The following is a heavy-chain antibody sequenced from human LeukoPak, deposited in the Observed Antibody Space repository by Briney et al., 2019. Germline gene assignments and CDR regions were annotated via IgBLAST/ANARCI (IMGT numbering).Heavy chain of an antibody. Sequence: PSETLSLTCAVYGGSFSGYYWSWIRQPQGKGLEWIGEINHSGSTNYNPSLKSRVTISVDTSKNQFSLKLTSVTAADTAVYYCVYGDYGVWFDPWGQGTLVTVSS. J-gene: IGHJ5*02. CDR3: VYGDYGVWFDP. D-gene: IGHD4-17*01. CDR1: GGSFSGYY. CDR2: INHSGST. V-gene: IGHV4-34*01.